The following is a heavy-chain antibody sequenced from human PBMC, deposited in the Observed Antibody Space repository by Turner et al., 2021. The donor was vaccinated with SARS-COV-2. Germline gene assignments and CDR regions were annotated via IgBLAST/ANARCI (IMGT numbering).Heavy chain of an antibody. D-gene: IGHD3-16*01. Sequence: QFQLVQSGAESKRPGASVKVPCEISGYSLSELATYWVRQAPGKGLEWMGGFDAEEGQTSYEQKFRGRVTLTEDTTTDTAYMDLSSLTSEDTATYYCETYYDDGDLRYDFWGQGTLVTVSS. J-gene: IGHJ4*02. CDR3: ETYYDDGDLRYDF. V-gene: IGHV1-24*01. CDR2: FDAEEGQT. CDR1: GYSLSELA.